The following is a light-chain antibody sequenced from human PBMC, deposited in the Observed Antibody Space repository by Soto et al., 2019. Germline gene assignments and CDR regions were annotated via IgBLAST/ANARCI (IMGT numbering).Light chain of an antibody. Sequence: ETVMTQSPATLSVSPGERPTLSCRATQSVSSNLAWYQQKPGQAPRLLIYDASTRANGIPARFSGSGSGTEFTLTISSLQSEDFAVYYCQQYNTWPLTFGPGTKVDIK. CDR2: DAS. CDR1: QSVSSN. CDR3: QQYNTWPLT. V-gene: IGKV3-15*01. J-gene: IGKJ3*01.